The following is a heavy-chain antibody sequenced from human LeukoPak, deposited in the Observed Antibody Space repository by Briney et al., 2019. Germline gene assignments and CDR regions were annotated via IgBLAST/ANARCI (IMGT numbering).Heavy chain of an antibody. CDR2: IYYSGST. J-gene: IGHJ4*02. CDR3: ALRSGYCSSTSCYTPFDY. Sequence: PSETLSLTFTVSGGSISSGGYYWSWIRQHPGKGLEWTGYIYYSGSTYYNPSLKSRATISVDTSKNQFSLKLSSVTAADTAVYYCALRSGYCSSTSCYTPFDYWGQGTLVTVSS. D-gene: IGHD2-2*02. CDR1: GGSISSGGYY. V-gene: IGHV4-39*01.